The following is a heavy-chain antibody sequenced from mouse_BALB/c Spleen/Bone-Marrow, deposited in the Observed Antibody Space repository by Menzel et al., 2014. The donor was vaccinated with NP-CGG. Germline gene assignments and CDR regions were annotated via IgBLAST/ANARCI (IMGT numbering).Heavy chain of an antibody. CDR3: ARLGCFGHFDY. CDR2: INPGSSTI. J-gene: IGHJ2*01. CDR1: GFDFSRYW. Sequence: EVKLVESGGGLVQSGGSLILSCAASGFDFSRYWMSWARQAPGKVKEWIGEINPGSSTINYTPSLKDKFIISRDNAQKTLCRQTNEDRPEESHLTYCARLGCFGHFDYWGQGTTLTGSS. V-gene: IGHV4-2*02.